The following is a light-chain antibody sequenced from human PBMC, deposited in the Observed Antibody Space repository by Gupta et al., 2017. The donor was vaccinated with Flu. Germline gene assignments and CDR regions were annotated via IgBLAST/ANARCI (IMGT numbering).Light chain of an antibody. J-gene: IGKJ3*01. CDR3: QQFGSIPFT. CDR2: EAN. CDR1: RHVSTNF. V-gene: IGKV3-20*01. Sequence: ESASIHSRASRHVSTNFLAWYQQKPGQAPRLLMSEANYRDTGTPDRFSGSGSGTEFTLTISSLEPGDVAVYYCQQFGSIPFTFGPGTKVDIK.